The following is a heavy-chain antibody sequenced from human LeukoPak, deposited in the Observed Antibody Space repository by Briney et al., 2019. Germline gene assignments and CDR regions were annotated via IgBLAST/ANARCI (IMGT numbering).Heavy chain of an antibody. Sequence: ASVKVSCKASGYTFTGYYMHWVRQAPVQGLEWMGWINPNGGGTNYAQKFQGRVTMTSDTPTSTAYMELRSLRSDDTAVYHCATWSGPGWAFDIWGQGTMVTVSS. CDR2: INPNGGGT. D-gene: IGHD3-10*01. CDR3: ATWSGPGWAFDI. CDR1: GYTFTGYY. V-gene: IGHV1-2*02. J-gene: IGHJ3*02.